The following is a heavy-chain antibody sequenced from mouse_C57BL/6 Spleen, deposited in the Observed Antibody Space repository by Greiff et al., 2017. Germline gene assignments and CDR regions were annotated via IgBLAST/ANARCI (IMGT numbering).Heavy chain of an antibody. D-gene: IGHD1-1*01. CDR3: ARKDDGSSYGFAY. V-gene: IGHV1-39*01. J-gene: IGHJ3*01. Sequence: VQLQQSGPELVKPGASAKISCKASGYSFTDYNMNWVKQSNGTSLEWIGVINPNYGPTSYNQKFKGKATLTVDQSSSTAYMQLNSLTSEDSAVDYCARKDDGSSYGFAYWGQGTLVTVSA. CDR2: INPNYGPT. CDR1: GYSFTDYN.